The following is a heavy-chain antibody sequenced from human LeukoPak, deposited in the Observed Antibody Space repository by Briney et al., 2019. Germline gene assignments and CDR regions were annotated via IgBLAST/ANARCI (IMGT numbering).Heavy chain of an antibody. CDR3: ASGTECGGDCYSL. D-gene: IGHD2-21*02. V-gene: IGHV4-30-2*01. J-gene: IGHJ4*02. Sequence: SQTLSLTCAVSGGSISSGGYSWSWIRQPPGKGLGWIGYIYHSGSTYYNPSLKSRVTISVYRSKNQFSLKLSSVTAADTAVYYCASGTECGGDCYSLWGQGTLVTVSS. CDR1: GGSISSGGYS. CDR2: IYHSGST.